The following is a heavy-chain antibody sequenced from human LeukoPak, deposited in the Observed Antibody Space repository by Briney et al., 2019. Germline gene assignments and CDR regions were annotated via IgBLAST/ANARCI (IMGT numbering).Heavy chain of an antibody. CDR1: GYTFTSYY. CDR2: INPSGGST. Sequence: ASVKVSCKASGYTFTSYYMHWVRQAPGQGLEWMGIINPSGGSTSYAQKFQGRVTMTRDTSTSTVYMELSSLRSEDTAVYYCARVDCSGGSCYSGWLDPWGQGTLVTVSS. J-gene: IGHJ5*02. D-gene: IGHD2-15*01. CDR3: ARVDCSGGSCYSGWLDP. V-gene: IGHV1-46*01.